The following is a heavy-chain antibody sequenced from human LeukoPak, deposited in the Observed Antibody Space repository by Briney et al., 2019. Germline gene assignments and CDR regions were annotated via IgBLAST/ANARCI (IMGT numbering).Heavy chain of an antibody. Sequence: ASVKVSCKASGYTFTSYYMHWVRQAPGQGLEWMGIINPSGGSTSYAQKFQGRVTMARDTSTSTVYMELSSLRSDDTAVYYCARGGYSYGYLYYYYMDVWGKGTTVTVSS. CDR3: ARGGYSYGYLYYYYMDV. V-gene: IGHV1-46*01. CDR1: GYTFTSYY. J-gene: IGHJ6*03. CDR2: INPSGGST. D-gene: IGHD5-18*01.